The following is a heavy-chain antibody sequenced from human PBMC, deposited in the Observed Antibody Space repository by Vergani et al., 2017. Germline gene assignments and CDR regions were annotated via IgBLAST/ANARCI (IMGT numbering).Heavy chain of an antibody. CDR1: VGSFSGYY. D-gene: IGHD5-18*01. CDR2: INHSGST. CDR3: ARLTATVYYYYYGMDV. V-gene: IGHV4-34*01. J-gene: IGHJ6*02. Sequence: QVQLQQWGAGLLKPSETLSLTCAVYVGSFSGYYWSWIRQPPGKGLEWIGEINHSGSTNYNPSLKSRVTISVDTSKNQFSLKLSSVTAADTAVYYCARLTATVYYYYYGMDVWGQGTTVTVSS.